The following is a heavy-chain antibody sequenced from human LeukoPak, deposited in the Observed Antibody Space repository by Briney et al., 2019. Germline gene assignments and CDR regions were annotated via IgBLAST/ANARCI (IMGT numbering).Heavy chain of an antibody. J-gene: IGHJ4*02. CDR1: GGSFSGYY. D-gene: IGHD5-18*01. Sequence: SETLSLTCAVYGGSFSGYYWSWIRQPPGKGLEWIGYIYYSGSTNYNPSLKSRVTISVDTSKNQFSLKLSSVTAADTAVYYCARLGWTAVGNYWGQGTLVTVSS. CDR2: IYYSGST. V-gene: IGHV4-59*01. CDR3: ARLGWTAVGNY.